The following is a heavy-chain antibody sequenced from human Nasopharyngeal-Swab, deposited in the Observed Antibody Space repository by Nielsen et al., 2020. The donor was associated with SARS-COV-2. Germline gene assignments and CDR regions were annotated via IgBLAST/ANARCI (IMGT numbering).Heavy chain of an antibody. D-gene: IGHD6-19*01. Sequence: GGSLRLSCAASGFTFSSYSMNWVRPAPGKGLEWVSSISSSSSYIYYADSVKGRFTISRDNAKNSLYLQMNSLRAEDTAVYYCARVRSLAGHDAFDIWGQGTMVTVSS. CDR1: GFTFSSYS. V-gene: IGHV3-21*01. CDR3: ARVRSLAGHDAFDI. CDR2: ISSSSSYI. J-gene: IGHJ3*02.